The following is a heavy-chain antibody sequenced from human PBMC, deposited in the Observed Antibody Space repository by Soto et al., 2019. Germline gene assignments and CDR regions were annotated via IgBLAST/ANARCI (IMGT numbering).Heavy chain of an antibody. CDR1: GGSISNYY. J-gene: IGHJ4*02. CDR2: IYFIGST. CDR3: ARRYGGAVDY. D-gene: IGHD3-10*01. Sequence: SETLSLTCTVSGGSISNYYWSWIRQPPGKGLELIGYIYFIGSTNYNPSLKSRVTLSVDTSKNQFSLKLSSVTAADTAVYYCARRYGGAVDYWGQGTLVTVSS. V-gene: IGHV4-59*08.